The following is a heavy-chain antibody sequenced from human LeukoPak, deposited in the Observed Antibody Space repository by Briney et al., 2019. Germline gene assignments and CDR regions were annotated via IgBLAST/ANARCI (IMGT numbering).Heavy chain of an antibody. J-gene: IGHJ4*02. CDR3: AKAGSGYNFGGFV. D-gene: IGHD5-18*01. Sequence: PGGSLRLSCGASGLTVSSYAMSWVRQAPGKGLEWVSTISSGGGRTYYADSVKGRFTISRDNSKNTLSLQMNSLRAEDTAVYYCAKAGSGYNFGGFVWGQGTLVTVSS. V-gene: IGHV3-23*01. CDR2: ISSGGGRT. CDR1: GLTVSSYA.